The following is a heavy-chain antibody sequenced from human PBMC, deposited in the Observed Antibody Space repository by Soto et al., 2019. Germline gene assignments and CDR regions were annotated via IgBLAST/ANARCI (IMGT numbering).Heavy chain of an antibody. V-gene: IGHV1-2*02. Sequence: GASVKVAFKASGYTFTGHYRHCVRQAPGQGLEWMCWIKPNTDGTKYLQKFQGRVSMTCDTSTGTAYMELSGLTSDDTAVYFCSREAMGIPYFWGQGTMVTVSS. CDR3: SREAMGIPYF. CDR1: GYTFTGHY. D-gene: IGHD1-26*01. J-gene: IGHJ4*02. CDR2: IKPNTDGT.